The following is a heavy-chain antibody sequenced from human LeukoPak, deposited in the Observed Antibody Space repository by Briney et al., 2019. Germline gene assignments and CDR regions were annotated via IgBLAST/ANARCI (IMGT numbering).Heavy chain of an antibody. Sequence: PSETLSLTCTVSGGSISSSSYYWGWIRQPPGKGLEWIGSIYYSGSTYYNPSLKSRVTISVDTSKNQFSLKLSSVTAADTAVYYCARDGQQRVWELYYYYYMDVWGKGTTVTVSS. J-gene: IGHJ6*03. CDR2: IYYSGST. CDR3: ARDGQQRVWELYYYYYMDV. V-gene: IGHV4-39*07. D-gene: IGHD6-13*01. CDR1: GGSISSSSYY.